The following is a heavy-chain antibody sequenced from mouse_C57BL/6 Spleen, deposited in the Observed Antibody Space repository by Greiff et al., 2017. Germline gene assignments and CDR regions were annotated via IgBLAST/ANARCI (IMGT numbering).Heavy chain of an antibody. CDR1: GFNIKDYY. CDR3: ARFPFITTVVATNFDV. Sequence: EVQLQQSGAELVKPGASVKLSCTASGFNIKDYYMHWVKQRTEQGLEWIGRIDPEDGETKYAPKFKGKATITADTSSNTAYLQLSSLTSEDTAVYYCARFPFITTVVATNFDVWGTGTTVTVSS. V-gene: IGHV14-2*01. J-gene: IGHJ1*03. D-gene: IGHD1-1*01. CDR2: IDPEDGET.